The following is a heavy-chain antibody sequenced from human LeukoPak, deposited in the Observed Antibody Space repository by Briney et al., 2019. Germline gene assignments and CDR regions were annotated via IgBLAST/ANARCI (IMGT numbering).Heavy chain of an antibody. CDR1: GGSISSYY. CDR2: IYYSGST. CDR3: ARHRGSGSPYFDY. D-gene: IGHD3-10*01. Sequence: KASETLSLTCTVSGGSISSYYWSWIRQPPGKGLEWIGYIYYSGSTKYNPSLKSRVTMTVDTSKNQFSLKLSSVIAADTAVYYCARHRGSGSPYFDYWGQGTLVTVSS. V-gene: IGHV4-59*08. J-gene: IGHJ4*02.